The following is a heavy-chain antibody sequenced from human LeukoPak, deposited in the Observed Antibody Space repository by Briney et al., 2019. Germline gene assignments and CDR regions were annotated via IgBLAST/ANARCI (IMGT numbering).Heavy chain of an antibody. J-gene: IGHJ3*02. Sequence: ASVKVSCKVSGYSLRELSMHWVRQAPGKGLEWMGGLDPEDGETLYAQKFQDRVTMAEDTSTDTAYLELSRLRLDDTAVYYCATSSADVAATLTAAYDIWGPGTMVTVSS. V-gene: IGHV1-24*01. CDR1: GYSLRELS. CDR3: ATSSADVAATLTAAYDI. CDR2: LDPEDGET. D-gene: IGHD1-26*01.